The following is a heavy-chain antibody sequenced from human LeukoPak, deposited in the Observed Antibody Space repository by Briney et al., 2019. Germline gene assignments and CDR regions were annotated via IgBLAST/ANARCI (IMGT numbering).Heavy chain of an antibody. D-gene: IGHD3-3*01. CDR1: GYTFNDYY. CDR2: IKPKSGAT. J-gene: IGHJ6*02. CDR3: ARDDHDFWSGYDYGMDV. V-gene: IGHV1-2*02. Sequence: ASVKVSCKASGYTFNDYYIHWVRQAPGQGLEWMGWIKPKSGATKYVEKFQGRVTMTRDTSITTAYMEMRSLRSDDTAVYYCARDDHDFWSGYDYGMDVWGQGTTVSVSS.